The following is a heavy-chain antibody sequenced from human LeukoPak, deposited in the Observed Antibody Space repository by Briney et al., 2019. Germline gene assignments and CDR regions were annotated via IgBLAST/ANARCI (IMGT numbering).Heavy chain of an antibody. CDR1: GFTFSSYG. J-gene: IGHJ5*02. CDR2: IWYDGSNK. D-gene: IGHD1-26*01. CDR3: ARSALKWELLAVNWFDP. Sequence: TGGSLRLSCAASGFTFSSYGMHWVRQAPGKGLEWVAVIWYDGSNKYYADSVKGRFTISRDNSKNTLYLQMNSLRAEDTAVYYCARSALKWELLAVNWFDPWGQGTLVTVSS. V-gene: IGHV3-33*08.